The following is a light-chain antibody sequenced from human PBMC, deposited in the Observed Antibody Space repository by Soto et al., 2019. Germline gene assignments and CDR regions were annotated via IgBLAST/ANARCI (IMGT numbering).Light chain of an antibody. CDR2: DAS. J-gene: IGKJ1*01. V-gene: IGKV3-20*01. CDR1: QSISSYY. CDR3: QHYGRSRT. Sequence: EIVLMQSPGTLSLSPGERATLSCRASQSISSYYLAWYQQKPGQAPRLLIYDASSRATGIPDRFSGSGSGTDFTLTISRLEPEDFAVHYCQHYGRSRTFGQGTKVEIK.